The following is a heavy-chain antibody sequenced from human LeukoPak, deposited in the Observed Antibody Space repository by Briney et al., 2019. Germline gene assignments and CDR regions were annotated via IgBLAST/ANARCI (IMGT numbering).Heavy chain of an antibody. CDR1: GGSISSGGYY. Sequence: SETLSLTCTVSGGSISSGGYYWSWIRQLPGKGLEWIGYIYYSGSTYYNPSLKSRVTISVDTSKNQFSLKLSSVTAADTAVYYCARGPEWDSSSWSQNWLDPWGQGTLVTVSS. D-gene: IGHD6-13*01. V-gene: IGHV4-31*03. CDR3: ARGPEWDSSSWSQNWLDP. CDR2: IYYSGST. J-gene: IGHJ5*02.